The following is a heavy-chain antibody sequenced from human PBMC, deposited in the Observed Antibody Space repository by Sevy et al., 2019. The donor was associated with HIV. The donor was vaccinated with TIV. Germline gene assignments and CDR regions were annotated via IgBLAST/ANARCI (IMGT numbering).Heavy chain of an antibody. CDR1: GGTFSTYS. D-gene: IGHD3-10*01. V-gene: IGHV1-69*13. CDR2: IIPIFGTA. J-gene: IGHJ5*02. Sequence: ASVKVSCKSSGGTFSTYSINWVRQAPGQGLEWMGIIIPIFGTANYAQRFQGRVTITADESTSTAYMELTSLRSEDTAVYYCAREQGVRGVIQANYFDPWGQGTLVTVSS. CDR3: AREQGVRGVIQANYFDP.